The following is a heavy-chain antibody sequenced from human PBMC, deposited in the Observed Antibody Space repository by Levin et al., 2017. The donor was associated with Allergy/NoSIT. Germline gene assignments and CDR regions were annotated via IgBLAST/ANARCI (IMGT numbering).Heavy chain of an antibody. J-gene: IGHJ4*02. CDR3: AKDPGSGYYVGLFDY. CDR1: GFTFSSYG. CDR2: ISYDGSNK. V-gene: IGHV3-30*18. D-gene: IGHD3-22*01. Sequence: GESLKISCAASGFTFSSYGMHWVRQAPGKGLEWVAVISYDGSNKYYADSVKGRFTISRDNSKNTLYLQMNSLRAEDTAVYYCAKDPGSGYYVGLFDYWGQGTLVTVSS.